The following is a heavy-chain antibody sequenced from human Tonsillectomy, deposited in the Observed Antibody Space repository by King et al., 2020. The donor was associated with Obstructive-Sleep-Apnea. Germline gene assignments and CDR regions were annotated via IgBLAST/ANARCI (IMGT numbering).Heavy chain of an antibody. CDR1: GGSISTNNSY. CDR3: AKEHRIQLWLPIDY. CDR2: IYYSGKT. V-gene: IGHV4-39*07. J-gene: IGHJ4*02. Sequence: QLQESGPRLVKPSETLSLTCTVSGGSISTNNSYWGWIRQPPGKGLEWIGSIYYSGKTYYNPSLKSRVTISVDTSKNQFSLKLSSVTAADTAVYFCAKEHRIQLWLPIDYWGQGTLVTVSS. D-gene: IGHD5-18*01.